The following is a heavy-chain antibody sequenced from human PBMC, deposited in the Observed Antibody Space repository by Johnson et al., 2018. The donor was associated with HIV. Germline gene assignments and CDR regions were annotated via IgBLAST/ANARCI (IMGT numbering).Heavy chain of an antibody. V-gene: IGHV3-11*04. CDR1: GFTFSDYY. CDR3: AKEYYYDSSGFPDAFDI. CDR2: ISSSGSTI. Sequence: QVQLVESGGGLVKPGGSLRLSCAASGFTFSDYYMSWIRQAPGKGLEWVSYISSSGSTIYYADSVKGRFPISRDNSKNTMDLQMNRLRAEDTAVYYCAKEYYYDSSGFPDAFDIWGQGTMVTVSS. J-gene: IGHJ3*02. D-gene: IGHD3-22*01.